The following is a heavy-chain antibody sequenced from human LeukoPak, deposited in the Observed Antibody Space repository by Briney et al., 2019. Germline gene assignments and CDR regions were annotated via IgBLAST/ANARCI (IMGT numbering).Heavy chain of an antibody. D-gene: IGHD6-13*01. Sequence: ASVKVSCKASGYTFTSYYMHWVRQAPGQGPEWTGIINPSGGSTSYAQKFQGRVTMTRDTSTSTVYMELSSLRSEDTAVYYCARDFGAAAGTNLWGQGTLVTVSS. V-gene: IGHV1-46*01. CDR2: INPSGGST. J-gene: IGHJ5*02. CDR3: ARDFGAAAGTNL. CDR1: GYTFTSYY.